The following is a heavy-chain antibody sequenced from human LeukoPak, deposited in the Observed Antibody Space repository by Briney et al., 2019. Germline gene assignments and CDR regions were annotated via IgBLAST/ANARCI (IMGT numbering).Heavy chain of an antibody. CDR2: VNPNSGNT. CDR1: GYTFTSYD. J-gene: IGHJ3*01. V-gene: IGHV1-8*01. D-gene: IGHD3-3*01. Sequence: ASVKVSCKASGYTFTSYDIHWVRPATGQGLELMGWVNPNSGNTAYGEKFQGRVTMTSDTSVNTVYMELSGLRSEDTAVYYCARVLAPFRFMEWTDAFDLWGQGTMVTVSS. CDR3: ARVLAPFRFMEWTDAFDL.